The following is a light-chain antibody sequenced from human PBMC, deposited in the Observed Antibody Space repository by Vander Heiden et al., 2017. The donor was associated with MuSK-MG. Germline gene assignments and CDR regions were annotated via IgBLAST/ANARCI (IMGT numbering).Light chain of an antibody. J-gene: IGLJ1*01. CDR3: SSYTTSRTYV. V-gene: IGLV2-14*01. CDR2: DVS. Sequence: QSALPQPASVSGSLGQSITIACTGTSSDIAYYNYVSWYQQHPGKAPKLIIYDVSYRPSGVSKRFSASKSGNTASLTISGLQADDEADYYCSSYTTSRTYVFGTGTKVTVL. CDR1: SSDIAYYNY.